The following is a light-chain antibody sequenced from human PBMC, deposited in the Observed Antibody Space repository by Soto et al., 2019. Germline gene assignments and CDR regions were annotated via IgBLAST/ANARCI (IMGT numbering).Light chain of an antibody. CDR3: SSYVGNNNLV. CDR2: EVY. V-gene: IGLV2-8*01. J-gene: IGLJ3*02. CDR1: FNDVGGYNY. Sequence: QSALTQPPSASGSPGQSVTISCTGTFNDVGGYNYVSWYQQHPGKAPKVIIYEVYKRPSGVPDRFSGSKSGKTACLTVSGLQADDEADYYCSSYVGNNNLVFGGGTKVTVL.